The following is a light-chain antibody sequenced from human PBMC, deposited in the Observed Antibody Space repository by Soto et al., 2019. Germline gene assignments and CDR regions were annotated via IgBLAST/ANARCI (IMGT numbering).Light chain of an antibody. CDR2: SNN. CDR1: SSNIGSNT. Sequence: QSALTQPPSASGTPGQRVTISCSGSSSNIGSNTVNWYQQLPGTAPKLLIYSNNQRPSGVPDRFSGSKSGTSASLAISGLQSEDGGDYYCSAWDESLKGYVVLGGGTQLTVL. CDR3: SAWDESLKGYVV. J-gene: IGLJ2*01. V-gene: IGLV1-44*01.